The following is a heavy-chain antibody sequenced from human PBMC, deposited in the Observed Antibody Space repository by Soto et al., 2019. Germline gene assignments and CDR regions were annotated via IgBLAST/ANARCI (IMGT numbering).Heavy chain of an antibody. Sequence: SGPTLVNPTQTLTLTCTFSGFSLTTSGMSVSWIRQSPGKALEWLALIDWDDDKFYTTSLKTRLTISRDTSKNQVVLAMTNMDPVDTATYFCARTPRIAATGFGPGAFDIWGLGTTVTVSS. J-gene: IGHJ3*02. V-gene: IGHV2-70*01. CDR3: ARTPRIAATGFGPGAFDI. D-gene: IGHD6-13*01. CDR2: IDWDDDK. CDR1: GFSLTTSGMS.